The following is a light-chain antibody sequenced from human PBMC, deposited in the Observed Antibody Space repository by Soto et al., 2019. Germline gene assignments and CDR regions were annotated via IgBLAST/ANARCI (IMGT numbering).Light chain of an antibody. Sequence: QSVLTQPRSVSGSPGQSVTISCTGTSSDVGAYDFVSWYQHNPGKAPKLMIFDVSARPSGVPHRFSGSKSANTASLTISGLRAEDEADYYCCSYAGTYSPLFGGGTKLTVL. CDR3: CSYAGTYSPL. J-gene: IGLJ2*01. V-gene: IGLV2-11*01. CDR1: SSDVGAYDF. CDR2: DVS.